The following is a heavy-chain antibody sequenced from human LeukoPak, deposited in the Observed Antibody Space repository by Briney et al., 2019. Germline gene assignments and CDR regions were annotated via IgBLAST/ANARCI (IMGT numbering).Heavy chain of an antibody. J-gene: IGHJ4*02. V-gene: IGHV4-61*02. D-gene: IGHD6-13*01. CDR2: IYTSGST. Sequence: SETLSLTCTVSGYSISSGYYWRWIRQPAGEGLEWIGGIYTSGSTNYNPSLKGRVTISVDTSKNQFSLKLSSVTAADPAVYYCARVYSTWYLDYWGQGTLVTVSS. CDR3: ARVYSTWYLDY. CDR1: GYSISSGYY.